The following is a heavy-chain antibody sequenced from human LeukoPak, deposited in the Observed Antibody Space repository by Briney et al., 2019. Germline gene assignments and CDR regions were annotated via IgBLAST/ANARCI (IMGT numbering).Heavy chain of an antibody. J-gene: IGHJ4*02. Sequence: PGGSLRLSCAASGFTFSSYAMSWVRQAPGKGLEWVSSISSSSSYIYYADSVKGRFTIPRDNAKNSLYLQMNSLRAEDTAVYYCARVRGSNYWGQGTLVTVSS. CDR2: ISSSSSYI. V-gene: IGHV3-21*01. CDR1: GFTFSSYA. D-gene: IGHD3-10*01. CDR3: ARVRGSNY.